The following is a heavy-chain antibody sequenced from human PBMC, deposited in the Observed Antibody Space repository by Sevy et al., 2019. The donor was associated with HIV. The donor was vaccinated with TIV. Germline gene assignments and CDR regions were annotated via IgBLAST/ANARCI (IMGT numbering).Heavy chain of an antibody. CDR3: LRAVWVVDDY. D-gene: IGHD2-15*01. Sequence: GGSLRLSCAASGFSISSFWMNWVRQTPGKGLEWLANITQDGSKRYFVDSVKGRLTISRDKAKNSVYLKLHSLGVEDTAVYYCLRAVWVVDDYWGQLTLVTVSS. V-gene: IGHV3-7*03. CDR2: ITQDGSKR. CDR1: GFSISSFW. J-gene: IGHJ4*02.